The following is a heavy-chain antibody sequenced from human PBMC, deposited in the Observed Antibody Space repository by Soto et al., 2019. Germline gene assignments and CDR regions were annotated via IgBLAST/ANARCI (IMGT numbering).Heavy chain of an antibody. V-gene: IGHV3-33*01. D-gene: IGHD3-16*01. CDR2: IWYDGNTK. Sequence: QVQLVESGGGVVQPGRSLRLSCVASGFNLSSYGMHWVRQAPGKGLEWVATIWYDGNTKYYVDTVKGRFTISRDDSKKTLSLQMNGLRADDTAVYYCGRDNWGHGGRAFDFWGQGTMVPVSS. J-gene: IGHJ3*01. CDR3: GRDNWGHGGRAFDF. CDR1: GFNLSSYG.